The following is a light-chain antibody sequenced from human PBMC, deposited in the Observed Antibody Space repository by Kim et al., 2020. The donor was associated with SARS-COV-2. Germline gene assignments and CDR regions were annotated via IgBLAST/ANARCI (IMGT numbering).Light chain of an antibody. V-gene: IGLV3-1*01. CDR3: QAWDSSTVV. CDR2: QDT. CDR1: TLGDKY. J-gene: IGLJ2*01. Sequence: SYELTQPPSLSVSPGQTASITCSGDTLGDKYAFWYQQKPGQSPVLVIYQDTKRPSGIPERFSGSNSGNTATLTISGTLPMDEADYYCQAWDSSTVVFGGG.